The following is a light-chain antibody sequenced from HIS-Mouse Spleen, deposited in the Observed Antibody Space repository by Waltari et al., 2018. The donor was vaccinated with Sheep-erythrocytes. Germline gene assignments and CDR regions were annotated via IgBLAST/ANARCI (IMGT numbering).Light chain of an antibody. CDR2: EGS. Sequence: QSALTQPASVSGSPGQSITISCTGTSSDVGSYTFLPWYQQHPGKAPKLMIYEGSKRPSGVSNRFSGSKSGNTASLTISGLQAEDEADYYCCSYAGSSTPWVFGGGTKLTVL. J-gene: IGLJ3*02. CDR3: CSYAGSSTPWV. V-gene: IGLV2-23*01. CDR1: SSDVGSYTF.